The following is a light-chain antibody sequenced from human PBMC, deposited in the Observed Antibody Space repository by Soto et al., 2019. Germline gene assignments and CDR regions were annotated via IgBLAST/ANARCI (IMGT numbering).Light chain of an antibody. Sequence: VLTQSPASLSVSPGQTAALSCGASQSVGSAFGWYQQKPGQAPRLLIYGASTRAAGIPARFRGGGSGADFTLTITSLQSEDFAIYYCQQYNAWPITFGQGTRLEI. CDR2: GAS. CDR1: QSVGSA. CDR3: QQYNAWPIT. J-gene: IGKJ5*01. V-gene: IGKV3-15*01.